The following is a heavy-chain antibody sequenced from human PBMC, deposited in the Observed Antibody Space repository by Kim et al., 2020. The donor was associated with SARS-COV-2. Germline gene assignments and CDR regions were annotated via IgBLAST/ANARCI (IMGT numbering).Heavy chain of an antibody. CDR2: IYYSGST. V-gene: IGHV4-59*01. CDR1: GGSISSYY. Sequence: SETLSLTCTVSGGSISSYYWSWIRQPPGKGLEWIGYIYYSGSTNYNPSLKSRVIISVDTSKNQFSLKLSSVTAADTAVSYCARGFDYFVHGTLVT. CDR3: ARGFDY. J-gene: IGHJ4*01.